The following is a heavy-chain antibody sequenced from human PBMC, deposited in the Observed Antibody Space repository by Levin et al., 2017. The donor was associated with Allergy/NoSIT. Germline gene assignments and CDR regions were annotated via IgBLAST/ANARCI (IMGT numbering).Heavy chain of an antibody. J-gene: IGHJ4*02. CDR3: TTARRGIAAAGIDY. CDR2: IKSKTDGGTT. D-gene: IGHD6-13*01. Sequence: LSLTCAASGFTFSNAWMSWVRQAPGKGLEWVGRIKSKTDGGTTDYAAPVKGRFTISRDDSKNTLYLQMNSLKTEDTAVYYCTTARRGIAAAGIDYWGQGTLVTVSS. CDR1: GFTFSNAW. V-gene: IGHV3-15*01.